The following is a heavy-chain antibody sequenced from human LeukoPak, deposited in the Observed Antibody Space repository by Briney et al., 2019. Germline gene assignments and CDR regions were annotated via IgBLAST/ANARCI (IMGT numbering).Heavy chain of an antibody. CDR1: GFTFSNYW. CDR3: AREAWGTVTDY. Sequence: GGSLRLSCAASGFTFSNYWMSWIRQAPGKGLEWVSYISSRSSYTNYADSVKGRFTISRDNAKNSLYLQMNSLRAEDTAVYYCAREAWGTVTDYWGLGTLVTVSS. V-gene: IGHV3-11*06. CDR2: ISSRSSYT. J-gene: IGHJ4*02. D-gene: IGHD4-17*01.